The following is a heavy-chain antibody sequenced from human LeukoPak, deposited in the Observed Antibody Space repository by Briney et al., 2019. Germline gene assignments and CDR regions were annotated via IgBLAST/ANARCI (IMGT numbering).Heavy chain of an antibody. D-gene: IGHD3-16*02. Sequence: GGSLRLSCVVSGFTFSNYWMDWARHSPGKGREWVAFIKQDGSETAYVDSVKGLFTIYRDNAKNSLYLQMHSLRVEDTAVYFCETRGDLSWFGALRHWSQGTLVTVSS. CDR3: ETRGDLSWFGALRH. V-gene: IGHV3-7*01. J-gene: IGHJ4*02. CDR1: GFTFSNYW. CDR2: IKQDGSET.